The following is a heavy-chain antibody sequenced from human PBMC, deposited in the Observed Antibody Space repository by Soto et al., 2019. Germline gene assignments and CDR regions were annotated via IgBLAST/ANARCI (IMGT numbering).Heavy chain of an antibody. D-gene: IGHD3-3*01. CDR2: IYSGGST. J-gene: IGHJ6*03. Sequence: PGGSLRLSCAASGFTVSSNYMSWVRQAPGKGLEWVSVIYSGGSTYYADSVKGRFTISRDNSKNTLYLQMNSLRAEDTAVYYCERDSGPSITIFGVDYYYYMDVWGKGTTVTVSS. CDR3: ERDSGPSITIFGVDYYYYMDV. V-gene: IGHV3-66*01. CDR1: GFTVSSNY.